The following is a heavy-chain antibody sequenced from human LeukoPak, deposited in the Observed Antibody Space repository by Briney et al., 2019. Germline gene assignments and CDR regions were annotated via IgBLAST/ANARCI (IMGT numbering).Heavy chain of an antibody. CDR2: INHSGST. Sequence: SETLSLTCAVYGGSFSGYYWSWIRQPPGKGLEWIGEINHSGSTNYNPSLKSRVTISVDTSKNQFSLKLSSVTAADTAVYYCARGRNDYVWGSSDDAFDIWAKGQWSPSLQ. CDR3: ARGRNDYVWGSSDDAFDI. CDR1: GGSFSGYY. D-gene: IGHD3-16*01. J-gene: IGHJ3*02. V-gene: IGHV4-34*01.